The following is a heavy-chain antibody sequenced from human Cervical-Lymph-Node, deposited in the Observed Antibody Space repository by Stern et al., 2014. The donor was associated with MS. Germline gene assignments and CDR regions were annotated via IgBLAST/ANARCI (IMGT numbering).Heavy chain of an antibody. J-gene: IGHJ4*02. Sequence: VQLVESGGGVVQPGRSLRLSCAASGFTFSSYGMHWVRQAPGKGLEWVAVIWYDGSNKYYADSVKGRFTISRDNSKNTLYLQMNSLRAEDTAVYYCARGPRYCSSTSCRYFDYWGQGTLVTVSS. CDR3: ARGPRYCSSTSCRYFDY. V-gene: IGHV3-33*01. CDR2: IWYDGSNK. D-gene: IGHD2-2*01. CDR1: GFTFSSYG.